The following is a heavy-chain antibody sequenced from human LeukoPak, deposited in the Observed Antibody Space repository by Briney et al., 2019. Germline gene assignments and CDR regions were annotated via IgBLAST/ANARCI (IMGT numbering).Heavy chain of an antibody. CDR1: GYTFTSYD. CDR2: MNPNSGNT. Sequence: GASVKVSCKASGYTFTSYDINWVRQATGQGLEWMGWMNPNSGNTGYAQKFQGRVTITRNTSISTAYMELSSLRSEDTAVYYCARSPAGRYYMDVWGKGTTVTVSS. J-gene: IGHJ6*03. V-gene: IGHV1-8*03. CDR3: ARSPAGRYYMDV.